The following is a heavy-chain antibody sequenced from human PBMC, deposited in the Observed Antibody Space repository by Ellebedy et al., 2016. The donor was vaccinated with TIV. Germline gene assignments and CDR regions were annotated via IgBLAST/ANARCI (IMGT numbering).Heavy chain of an antibody. CDR1: GFGFSDYY. Sequence: GESLKISCVASGFGFSDYYMSWIRQTPGKGLEWISYISTGGSYTNYADSVKGRFTITRDDARSSLYLQMNSLTAEDTALYYCARELGAGGATMTVGYWGQGTLVTVSS. D-gene: IGHD1-26*01. CDR2: ISTGGSYT. J-gene: IGHJ4*02. V-gene: IGHV3-11*06. CDR3: ARELGAGGATMTVGY.